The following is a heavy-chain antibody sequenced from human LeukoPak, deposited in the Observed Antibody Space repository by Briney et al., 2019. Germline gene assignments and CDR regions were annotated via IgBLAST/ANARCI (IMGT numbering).Heavy chain of an antibody. Sequence: SETLSLTCTISGGSISSISYYWGWIRQPPGKGLEWIGSIYYTGSTYYNPSLKSRVTISVDTSKNQFSLKLSSVTAADTAVYYCARPPRAWFGELLRIDAFDIWGQGTMVIVSS. J-gene: IGHJ3*02. CDR3: ARPPRAWFGELLRIDAFDI. V-gene: IGHV4-39*01. CDR1: GGSISSISYY. CDR2: IYYTGST. D-gene: IGHD3-10*01.